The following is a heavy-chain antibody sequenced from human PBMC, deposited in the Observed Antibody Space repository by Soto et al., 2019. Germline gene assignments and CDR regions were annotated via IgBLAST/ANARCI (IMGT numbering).Heavy chain of an antibody. V-gene: IGHV3-33*01. CDR3: ARRGIAARPKMYYYYGMDV. CDR1: GFTFSSYG. CDR2: IWYDGSNK. D-gene: IGHD6-6*01. Sequence: QLQLVESGGGVVQPGRSLRLSCAASGFTFSSYGMHWVRQAPGKGLEWVAVIWYDGSNKYYADSVKGRFTISRDNSKNTLYLQMNRLRAEDTAVYYCARRGIAARPKMYYYYGMDVWGQGTTVTVSS. J-gene: IGHJ6*02.